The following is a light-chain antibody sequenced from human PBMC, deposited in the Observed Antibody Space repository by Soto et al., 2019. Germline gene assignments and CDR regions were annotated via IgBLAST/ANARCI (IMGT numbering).Light chain of an antibody. Sequence: QSVLTQPPSVSGAPGQRVTISCTGSSSNIGAGYDVHWYQQLPGTAPKLLIFSNSNRPSGVPDRFSGSKSGTSASLAITGLQAEDEADYYCQSYDSSLSGHYVFGPGTKVTVL. J-gene: IGLJ1*01. V-gene: IGLV1-40*01. CDR3: QSYDSSLSGHYV. CDR2: SNS. CDR1: SSNIGAGYD.